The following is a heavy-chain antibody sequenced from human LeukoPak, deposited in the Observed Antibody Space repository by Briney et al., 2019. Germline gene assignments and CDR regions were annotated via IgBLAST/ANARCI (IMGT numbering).Heavy chain of an antibody. V-gene: IGHV4-34*01. CDR1: GGSFSGYY. CDR3: ARGVVVVPAAILGYYYYYYMDV. D-gene: IGHD2-2*02. CDR2: INHSGST. J-gene: IGHJ6*03. Sequence: SETLSLTCAVYGGSFSGYYWSWIRQPPGKGLEWIGEINHSGSTNYNPSLKSRVTISVDTSKNQLSLKLSSVTAADTAVYYCARGVVVVPAAILGYYYYYYMDVWGKGTTVTVSS.